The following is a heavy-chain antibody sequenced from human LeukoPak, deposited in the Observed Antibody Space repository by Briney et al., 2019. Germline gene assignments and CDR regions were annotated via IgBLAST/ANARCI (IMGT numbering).Heavy chain of an antibody. D-gene: IGHD3-22*01. CDR1: GFTFSSYS. V-gene: IGHV3-48*01. Sequence: PGGSLRLSCAASGFTFSSYSMNWVRQAPGKGLEWVSYISSSSSTIYYADSVKGRFTISRDNAKNSLYLQMNSLRAEDTAVYYCATSSLSPRGSYYDSSENLSGFDYWGQGTLVTVSS. CDR3: ATSSLSPRGSYYDSSENLSGFDY. J-gene: IGHJ4*02. CDR2: ISSSSSTI.